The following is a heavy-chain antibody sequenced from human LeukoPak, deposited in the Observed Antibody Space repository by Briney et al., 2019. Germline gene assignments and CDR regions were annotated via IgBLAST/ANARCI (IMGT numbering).Heavy chain of an antibody. Sequence: PGGSLRLSCAASGFTFSNYWMSRVRQAPGKGLEWVANIKQDGSDKYYVDPVKGRFTISRDNAKNSLFLQMNSLRVEDTAVYYCARGVYWGQGTLVTVSS. V-gene: IGHV3-7*04. CDR2: IKQDGSDK. J-gene: IGHJ4*02. CDR1: GFTFSNYW. CDR3: ARGVY.